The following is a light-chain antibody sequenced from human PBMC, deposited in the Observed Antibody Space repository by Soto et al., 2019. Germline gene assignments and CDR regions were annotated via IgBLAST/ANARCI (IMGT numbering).Light chain of an antibody. V-gene: IGLV2-11*01. CDR3: CSYAGSYKWV. CDR1: SSDVGDFNY. Sequence: QSALTQPRSVSGSPGQSVTISCTGTSSDVGDFNYVSWHQQSPGKAPKLMIYDVTKRPSGVPDRFSGSKSGNTASLTISGLQGEEEADYYCCSYAGSYKWVFGGGTKVTVL. J-gene: IGLJ3*02. CDR2: DVT.